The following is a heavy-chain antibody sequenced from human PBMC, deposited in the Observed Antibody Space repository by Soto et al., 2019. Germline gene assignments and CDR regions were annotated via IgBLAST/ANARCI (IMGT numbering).Heavy chain of an antibody. Sequence: QVQLVQSGAEVKKPGSSVKVSCKASGGTFSNYAISWVRQAPGQGLEWMGGIIPIFGTTNYAQRFQGRVTIAADEXXRTAYMELSSLRSEDTAVYYCARVSSSWYKDYFDYWGQGTLVTVSS. V-gene: IGHV1-69*12. CDR1: GGTFSNYA. D-gene: IGHD6-13*01. CDR3: ARVSSSWYKDYFDY. J-gene: IGHJ4*02. CDR2: IIPIFGTT.